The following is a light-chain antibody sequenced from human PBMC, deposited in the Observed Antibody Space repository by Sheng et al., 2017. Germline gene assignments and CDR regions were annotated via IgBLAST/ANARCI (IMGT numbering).Light chain of an antibody. Sequence: QSALTQPASVSGSLGQSITISCTGSRNDIGGYNYVSWYQQYPGKVPKLLIYDVSSRPSGVSDRFSGSKSGDTASLAISGLQAEDEADYYCCSYAGTYTLVFGGGTQLTVL. CDR3: CSYAGTYTLV. V-gene: IGLV2-14*03. CDR2: DVS. J-gene: IGLJ3*02. CDR1: RNDIGGYNY.